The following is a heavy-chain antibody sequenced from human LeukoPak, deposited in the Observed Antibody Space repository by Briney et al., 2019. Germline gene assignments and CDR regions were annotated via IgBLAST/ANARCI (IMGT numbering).Heavy chain of an antibody. Sequence: GGSLRLSCAASGFTFSNAWMSWVRQAPGKGLEWVGRIKSKTDGGTTDYAAPVKGRFTISRDDSKNTLYLQMNSLKTEDTAVYYCTMAGSSGWYERVDYWGQGTLVTVSS. V-gene: IGHV3-15*01. D-gene: IGHD6-19*01. J-gene: IGHJ4*02. CDR3: TMAGSSGWYERVDY. CDR1: GFTFSNAW. CDR2: IKSKTDGGTT.